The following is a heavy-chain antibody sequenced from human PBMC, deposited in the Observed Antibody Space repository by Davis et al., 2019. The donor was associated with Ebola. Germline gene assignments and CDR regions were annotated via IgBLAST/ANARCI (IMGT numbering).Heavy chain of an antibody. V-gene: IGHV1-2*04. CDR3: ARGPATIFGVVYTNYYGMDV. CDR1: GYTFTSYD. Sequence: AASVKVSCKASGYTFTSYDINWVRQATGQGLEWMGWMNPNSGGTNYAQKFQGWVTMTRDTSISTAYMELSRLRSDDTAVYYCARGPATIFGVVYTNYYGMDVWGQGTTVTVSS. J-gene: IGHJ6*02. CDR2: MNPNSGGT. D-gene: IGHD3-3*01.